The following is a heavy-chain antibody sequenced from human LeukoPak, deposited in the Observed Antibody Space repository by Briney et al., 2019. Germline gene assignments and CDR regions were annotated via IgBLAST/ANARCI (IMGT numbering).Heavy chain of an antibody. Sequence: GASVKVSCKASGYTFTSYGILWVRQAPGQGLEWMGWINPNSGGTNYAQKFQGGVTMTTDTSTTTAYMELRSLRSDDTAVYYCARDGPYYYGSGTTKPLDYWGQGTLVIVSS. J-gene: IGHJ4*02. D-gene: IGHD3-10*01. V-gene: IGHV1-18*01. CDR1: GYTFTSYG. CDR2: INPNSGGT. CDR3: ARDGPYYYGSGTTKPLDY.